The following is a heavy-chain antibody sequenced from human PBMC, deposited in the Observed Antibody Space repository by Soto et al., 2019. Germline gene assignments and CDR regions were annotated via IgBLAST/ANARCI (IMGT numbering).Heavy chain of an antibody. Sequence: QVQLVQSGAEVKKPGSSVKVSCKASGGTFSSYAISWVRQAPGQGPEWMGGIIPIFGTANYAQKFQGRVTITADESTSTAYMELSSLRSEDTAVYYCARRSGYYPRFNNWFDPWGQGTLVTVSS. V-gene: IGHV1-69*01. CDR1: GGTFSSYA. CDR3: ARRSGYYPRFNNWFDP. CDR2: IIPIFGTA. D-gene: IGHD3-22*01. J-gene: IGHJ5*02.